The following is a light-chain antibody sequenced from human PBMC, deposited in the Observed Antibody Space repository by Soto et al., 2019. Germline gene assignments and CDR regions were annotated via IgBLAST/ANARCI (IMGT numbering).Light chain of an antibody. J-gene: IGKJ1*01. Sequence: DIQITQSPSTLSGSVGDRVTITCRASQSFSGTLAWYQQKPRKAPKLLIYDASSLERGVASRFSGSGSGTEFTLTISSLQPDDFATYYCQQYDTYSRTFGQGTKVDIK. CDR3: QQYDTYSRT. CDR2: DAS. V-gene: IGKV1-5*01. CDR1: QSFSGT.